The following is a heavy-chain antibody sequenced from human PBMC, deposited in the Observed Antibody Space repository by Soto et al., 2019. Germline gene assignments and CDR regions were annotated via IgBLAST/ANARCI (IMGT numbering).Heavy chain of an antibody. CDR3: ARDRDVVAATTPGGVNWFDP. J-gene: IGHJ5*02. Sequence: SETLSLTCVVFGGSISSDYWWSWVRQPPGKRLEWIGEIYHTGSPKYNPSLKSRVTMSVDNSQRQFSLKLSSVTAADTSVYFCARDRDVVAATTPGGVNWFDPWGQG. D-gene: IGHD1-26*01. CDR2: IYHTGSP. V-gene: IGHV4-4*02. CDR1: GGSISSDYW.